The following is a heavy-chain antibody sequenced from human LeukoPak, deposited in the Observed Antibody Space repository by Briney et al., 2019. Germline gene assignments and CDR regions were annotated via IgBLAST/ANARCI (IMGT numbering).Heavy chain of an antibody. D-gene: IGHD2-15*01. Sequence: QTGGSLRLSCVASGFTFSSYRMNWVRQAPGKGLEWVSEIGGSHSPIRYADSVKGRFTISRDNAKNLFYLQMNSLRDDDTAVYFCATDLRYCNGGTCYGGAFDFWGQGTLVTVSS. V-gene: IGHV3-48*02. J-gene: IGHJ3*01. CDR1: GFTFSSYR. CDR3: ATDLRYCNGGTCYGGAFDF. CDR2: IGGSHSPI.